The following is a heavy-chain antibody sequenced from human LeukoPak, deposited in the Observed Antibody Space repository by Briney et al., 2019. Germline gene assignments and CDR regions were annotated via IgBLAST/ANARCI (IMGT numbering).Heavy chain of an antibody. CDR1: GGPFSGYY. Sequence: SETLSLTCAVYGGPFSGYYWSWIRQPPGKGLEWIGEINHSGSTNYNPSLKSRVTISVDTSKNQFSLKLSSVTAADTAVYYCARVLVLRFLEWLPPSYYYYYYYMDVWGKGTTVTVSS. D-gene: IGHD3-3*01. J-gene: IGHJ6*03. V-gene: IGHV4-34*01. CDR2: INHSGST. CDR3: ARVLVLRFLEWLPPSYYYYYYYMDV.